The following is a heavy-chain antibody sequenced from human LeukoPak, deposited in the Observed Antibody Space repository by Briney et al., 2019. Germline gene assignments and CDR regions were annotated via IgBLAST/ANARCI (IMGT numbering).Heavy chain of an antibody. CDR1: GFAVNCNY. CDR2: LYSGGNT. V-gene: IGHV3-53*05. D-gene: IGHD5-18*01. J-gene: IGHJ4*02. Sequence: GGSLRLSCAASGFAVNCNYMSWVRQAPGKGLELVSFLYSGGNTYYADFVKGRFTISRDNSKNTLYLQMNSLRAEDTAVYYCAKDQGYSYGHSLDYWGQGTLVTVSS. CDR3: AKDQGYSYGHSLDY.